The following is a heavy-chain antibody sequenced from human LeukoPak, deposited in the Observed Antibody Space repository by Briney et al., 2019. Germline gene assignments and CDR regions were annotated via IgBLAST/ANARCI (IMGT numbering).Heavy chain of an antibody. CDR1: GYTFTSYG. D-gene: IGHD3-10*01. CDR2: ISAYNGNT. Sequence: AASVKVSCKASGYTFTSYGISWVRQAPGQGLEWMGWISAYNGNTNYAQKLQGRVTMTTDTSTSTAYMELRSLRSDDTAVYYCARVGDNYYGSGSYFFDYWGQGTLVTVSS. CDR3: ARVGDNYYGSGSYFFDY. V-gene: IGHV1-18*01. J-gene: IGHJ4*02.